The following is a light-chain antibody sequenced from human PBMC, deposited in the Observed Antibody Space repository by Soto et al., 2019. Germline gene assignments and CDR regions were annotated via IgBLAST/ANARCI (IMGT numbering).Light chain of an antibody. CDR3: QQYNNWPPDRT. V-gene: IGKV3-15*01. CDR1: QSVSRN. Sequence: EIVMTQSPATLSVSPGERATLSCRVSQSVSRNLAWYQQKPGQAPRLLIYGASTRATGIPARFSGSGSGTEFTLTISSLQSEDFAIYFCQQYNNWPPDRTFGQGTKVEIK. CDR2: GAS. J-gene: IGKJ1*01.